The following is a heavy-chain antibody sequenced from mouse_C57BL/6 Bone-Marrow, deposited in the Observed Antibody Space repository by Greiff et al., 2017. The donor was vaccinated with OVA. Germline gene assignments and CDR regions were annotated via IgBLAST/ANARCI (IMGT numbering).Heavy chain of an antibody. CDR1: GYSITSGYY. V-gene: IGHV3-6*01. CDR3: SREAY. Sequence: EVKLVESGPGLVKPSQSLSLTCSVSGYSITSGYYWNWIRQFPGNKLEWMGYISYDGSNNYNPSLKNRISITRDTSKNQFLLKLNSVTTEDTATYYCSREAYWGQGTLVTVSA. CDR2: ISYDGSN. J-gene: IGHJ3*01.